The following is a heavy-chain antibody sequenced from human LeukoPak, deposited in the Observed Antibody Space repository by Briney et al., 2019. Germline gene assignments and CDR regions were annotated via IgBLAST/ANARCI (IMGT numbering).Heavy chain of an antibody. D-gene: IGHD1-26*01. CDR1: GGSISSYY. Sequence: SETLSLTCTVSGGSISSYYWSWIRQPPGKGLEWIGYIYYSGSTNYNPSLKSRVTISVDTSKNQFSLKLSSVTAADTAVYYCARTSVGATAGGWFDPWGQGTLVTVSS. J-gene: IGHJ5*02. CDR2: IYYSGST. V-gene: IGHV4-59*08. CDR3: ARTSVGATAGGWFDP.